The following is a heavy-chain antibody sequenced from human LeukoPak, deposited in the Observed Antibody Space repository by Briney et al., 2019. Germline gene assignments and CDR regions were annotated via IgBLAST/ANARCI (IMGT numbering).Heavy chain of an antibody. Sequence: PGGSLRLSCAASGFTFSSYGMHWVRQAPGKGLEWVAVISYDGSNKYYADSVKGRFTISRDNSKNTLYLQMNSLRAEDTAVYYCAKDKEQWPLNLPYYWGQGTLVTVSS. CDR1: GFTFSSYG. CDR2: ISYDGSNK. D-gene: IGHD6-19*01. V-gene: IGHV3-30*18. J-gene: IGHJ4*02. CDR3: AKDKEQWPLNLPYY.